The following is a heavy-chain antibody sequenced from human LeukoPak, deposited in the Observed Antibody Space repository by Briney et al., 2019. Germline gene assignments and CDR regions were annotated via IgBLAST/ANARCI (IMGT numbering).Heavy chain of an antibody. J-gene: IGHJ4*02. V-gene: IGHV4-59*01. CDR1: GGSLSSYY. Sequence: SETLSLTCTVSGGSLSSYYWSWIRQPPGKGLEGIGYIYYSGSTNYNPSLTSRGTISVETSKNQCSLKLSSVTAADTAGVYVAGDRGYSSGWYSGYYLDYWGQGTLVTVSS. CDR2: IYYSGST. CDR3: AGDRGYSSGWYSGYYLDY. D-gene: IGHD6-19*01.